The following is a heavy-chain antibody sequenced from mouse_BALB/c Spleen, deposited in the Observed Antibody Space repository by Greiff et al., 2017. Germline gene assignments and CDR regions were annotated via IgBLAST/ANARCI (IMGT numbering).Heavy chain of an antibody. CDR1: GYTFTNYW. CDR3: ARSSYYYGSSPHWYFDV. CDR2: IYPGGGYT. Sequence: QVQLQQSGAELVRPGTSVKISCKASGYTFTNYWLGWVKQRPGHGLEWIGDIYPGGGYTNYNEKFKGKATLTADTSSSTAYMQLSSLTSEDSAVYFCARSSYYYGSSPHWYFDVWGAGTTVTVSS. J-gene: IGHJ1*01. V-gene: IGHV1-63*02. D-gene: IGHD1-1*01.